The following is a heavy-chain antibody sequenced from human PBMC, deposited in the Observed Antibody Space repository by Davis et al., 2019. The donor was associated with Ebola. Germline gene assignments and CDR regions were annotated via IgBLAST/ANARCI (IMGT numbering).Heavy chain of an antibody. D-gene: IGHD6-6*01. J-gene: IGHJ2*01. CDR1: GLTFSTYA. CDR3: ARDLFARRDWYLDL. V-gene: IGHV3-30-3*01. CDR2: ISYDGSNK. Sequence: PGGSLRLSCAASGLTFSTYAIHWVRQAPGKGLEWVALISYDGSNKYYADSVKGRFTISRDNSKNTLYLQMNSLRAEDTAVYYCARDLFARRDWYLDLWGRGTLVTVSS.